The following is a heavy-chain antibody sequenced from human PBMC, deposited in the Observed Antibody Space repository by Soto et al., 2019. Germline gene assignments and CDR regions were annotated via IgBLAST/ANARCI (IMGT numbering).Heavy chain of an antibody. Sequence: GGSLRLSCAASGFTFSTYAMHWVRQAPGEGLEWVALISYDGTNKYYVDSVKGRFTISRDNSKNTLYLEMNSLRVEDTAVYYCAREVTTPGYSSGWGAAFDIWGQGTMVTVSS. D-gene: IGHD6-19*01. V-gene: IGHV3-30-3*01. CDR1: GFTFSTYA. J-gene: IGHJ3*02. CDR2: ISYDGTNK. CDR3: AREVTTPGYSSGWGAAFDI.